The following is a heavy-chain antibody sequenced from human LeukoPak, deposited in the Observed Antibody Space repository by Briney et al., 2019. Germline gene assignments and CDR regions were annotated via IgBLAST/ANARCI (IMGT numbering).Heavy chain of an antibody. CDR3: ARGRCSGATCYHALDF. V-gene: IGHV3-33*01. CDR2: IWYDGSNK. D-gene: IGHD2-2*01. J-gene: IGHJ4*02. CDR1: GFTFSSYG. Sequence: GGSLRLSCAASGFTFSSYGMHWVRQAPGKGLEWVAVIWYDGSNKYYADSVKGRFTISRDNSKNTVSLQMDNVRAEDTAVYYCARGRCSGATCYHALDFWGQGTLVTVSS.